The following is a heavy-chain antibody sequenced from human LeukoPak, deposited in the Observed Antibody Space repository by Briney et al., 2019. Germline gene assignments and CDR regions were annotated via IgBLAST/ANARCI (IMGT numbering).Heavy chain of an antibody. V-gene: IGHV3-23*01. Sequence: PGGSLRLSCAASGFSFITYGMSWVRRPPGKGLEWVSGIGGDDSTYYADCLEGRFTISRDTSKNTLFLQINNLRAGDTAVYYCAKDSHSGYFDYWGQGTLVTVSS. J-gene: IGHJ4*02. CDR1: GFSFITYG. CDR3: AKDSHSGYFDY. CDR2: IGGDDST. D-gene: IGHD1-26*01.